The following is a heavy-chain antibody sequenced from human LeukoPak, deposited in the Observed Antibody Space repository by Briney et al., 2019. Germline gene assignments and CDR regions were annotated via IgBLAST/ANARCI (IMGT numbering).Heavy chain of an antibody. CDR2: INPNSGGT. Sequence: ASVKVSCKASGYTFTGYYMHWVRQAPGQGLEWMGWINPNSGGTNYAQKFQGRVTMTRDTSISTAYMELSRLRSDDTAAYYCARGGEWLRLFYFDYWGQGTLVTVSS. CDR1: GYTFTGYY. J-gene: IGHJ4*02. CDR3: ARGGEWLRLFYFDY. D-gene: IGHD5-12*01. V-gene: IGHV1-2*02.